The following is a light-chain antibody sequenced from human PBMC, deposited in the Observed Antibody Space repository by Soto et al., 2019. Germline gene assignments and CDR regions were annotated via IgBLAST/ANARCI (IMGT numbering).Light chain of an antibody. J-gene: IGLJ3*02. Sequence: QSALTQPASVSGSPGQSITISCTGTSRDVGGYNYVSWYQQHPAKAPKLMIYEVSNRPSGVSHRFSGSKSGNTASLTISGLQAEDEADYYCFSYTTSSTLVFGGGTKLTFL. V-gene: IGLV2-14*01. CDR2: EVS. CDR1: SRDVGGYNY. CDR3: FSYTTSSTLV.